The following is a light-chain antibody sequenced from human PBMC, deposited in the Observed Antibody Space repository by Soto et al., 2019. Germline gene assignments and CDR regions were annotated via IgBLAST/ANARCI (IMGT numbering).Light chain of an antibody. V-gene: IGKV1-39*01. CDR2: AAS. Sequence: DIQMTQSPSSLSASVGDRVTITCRAIQTTNNYLNWYQLKPGKAPKLLIYAASTLQTVVPSRFTGTGSGTDVSLTIISLQPEDYATYFCQQSYSMPYAFGPGTKVEIK. CDR3: QQSYSMPYA. CDR1: QTTNNY. J-gene: IGKJ2*01.